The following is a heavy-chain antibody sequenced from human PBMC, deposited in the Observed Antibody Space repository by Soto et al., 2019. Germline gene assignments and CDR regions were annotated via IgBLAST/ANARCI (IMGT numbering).Heavy chain of an antibody. CDR1: GDSIRSYY. CDR3: ARAYGGFDNGLDV. J-gene: IGHJ6*02. D-gene: IGHD5-12*01. CDR2: IYYSGST. Sequence: SETLSLTCTVSGDSIRSYYWTWIRQPPGKGLELIGYIYYSGSTRYNPSLKSRVTVSVDMSKNQFSLKLSSVIAADTAVYYCARAYGGFDNGLDVWGQGTAVTVSS. V-gene: IGHV4-59*01.